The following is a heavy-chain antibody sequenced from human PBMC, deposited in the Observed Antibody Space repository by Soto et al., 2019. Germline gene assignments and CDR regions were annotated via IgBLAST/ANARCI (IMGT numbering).Heavy chain of an antibody. D-gene: IGHD2-8*01. V-gene: IGHV3-23*01. CDR1: GFTFSSYA. CDR3: AKDPKSTIRFNWFDP. J-gene: IGHJ5*02. Sequence: EVQLSESGGGLVQPGGSLRLSCAASGFTFSSYAMSWVRQAPGKGLEWVSGISGSGSGTYYADSVKGRFTISRDNSKKTLYLQMNSLRAEDTAIYYCAKDPKSTIRFNWFDPWGQGTLVTVSS. CDR2: ISGSGSGT.